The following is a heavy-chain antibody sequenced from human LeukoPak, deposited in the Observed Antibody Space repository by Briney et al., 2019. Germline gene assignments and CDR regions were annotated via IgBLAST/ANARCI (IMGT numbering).Heavy chain of an antibody. Sequence: GGSLRLSCAASGFTFSSYAMSWVRQAPGKGLEWVAVISYDGSNKYYADSVKGRFTISRDNSKNTLYLQMNSLRAEDTAVYYCAKDPFSSTGPGGWGQGTLVTVSS. D-gene: IGHD2-2*01. CDR1: GFTFSSYA. CDR3: AKDPFSSTGPGG. J-gene: IGHJ4*02. V-gene: IGHV3-30*18. CDR2: ISYDGSNK.